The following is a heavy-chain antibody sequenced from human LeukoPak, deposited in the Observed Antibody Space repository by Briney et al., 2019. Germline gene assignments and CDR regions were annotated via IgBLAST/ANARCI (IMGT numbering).Heavy chain of an antibody. CDR1: GFTFSDSY. CDR2: ISSSGSTI. Sequence: PGGSLRLFCAASGFTFSDSYMSWIRQAPGKGLEYISYISSSGSTIYYADSVKGRFTLSRDNAKNSLSLEMNSLRAEDTAVYYCARGKYSFDYWGQGTLVTVSS. J-gene: IGHJ4*02. V-gene: IGHV3-11*01. CDR3: ARGKYSFDY.